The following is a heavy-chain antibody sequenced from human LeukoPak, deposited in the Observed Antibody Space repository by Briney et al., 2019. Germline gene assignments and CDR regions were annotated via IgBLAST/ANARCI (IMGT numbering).Heavy chain of an antibody. CDR2: SSTYNGHT. V-gene: IGHV1-18*01. CDR3: ARGSDLDY. J-gene: IGHJ4*02. Sequence: ASVKVSCKASGYSFTSYGITWVRQAPGQGLECMGWSSTYNGHTDYAQKFQDRVTMTTDTSTSTGDMELRSLRPDDTAMYYCARGSDLDYWGQGTLVTVSS. CDR1: GYSFTSYG. D-gene: IGHD3-3*01.